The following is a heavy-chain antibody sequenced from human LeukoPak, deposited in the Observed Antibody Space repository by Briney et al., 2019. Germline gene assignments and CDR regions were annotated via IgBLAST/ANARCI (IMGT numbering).Heavy chain of an antibody. V-gene: IGHV1-2*02. CDR3: ARDQRYCSSTSCYDYYYYGMDV. D-gene: IGHD2-2*01. CDR1: GYTFTGYY. Sequence: ASVTVSCKASGYTFTGYYKHWVRQAPGQGLEWMGWINPNSGGTNYAQKFQGRVTMTRDTSISTAYMELSRLRSDDTAVYYCARDQRYCSSTSCYDYYYYGMDVWGQGTTVTVSS. CDR2: INPNSGGT. J-gene: IGHJ6*02.